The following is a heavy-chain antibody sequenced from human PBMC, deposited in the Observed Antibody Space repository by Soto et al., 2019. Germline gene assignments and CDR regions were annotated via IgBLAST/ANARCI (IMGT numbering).Heavy chain of an antibody. CDR2: IYNSGST. CDR1: GCYISGGYYS. D-gene: IGHD2-21*01. V-gene: IGHV4-30-2*01. Sequence: SEPLSLTCAVSGCYISGGYYSWSWIRQPPGKGLEWIGFIYNSGSTYYNSSLKSRVTISVDRSKNHFFLNLTSVTAADTAVYYCARETVRGKDSEAFDIWGQGTRVTVS. CDR3: ARETVRGKDSEAFDI. J-gene: IGHJ3*02.